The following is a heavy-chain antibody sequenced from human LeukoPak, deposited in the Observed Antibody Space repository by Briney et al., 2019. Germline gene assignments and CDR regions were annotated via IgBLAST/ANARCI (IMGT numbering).Heavy chain of an antibody. CDR2: INHSGST. CDR1: GGSISSYY. J-gene: IGHJ4*02. CDR3: ARRGGYSYGYPRH. Sequence: PSETLSLTCTVSGGSISSYYWSWIRQPPGKGLEWIGEINHSGSTNYNPSLKSRVTISVDTSKNQFSLKLSSVTAADTAVYYCARRGGYSYGYPRHWGQGTLVTVSS. V-gene: IGHV4-34*01. D-gene: IGHD5-18*01.